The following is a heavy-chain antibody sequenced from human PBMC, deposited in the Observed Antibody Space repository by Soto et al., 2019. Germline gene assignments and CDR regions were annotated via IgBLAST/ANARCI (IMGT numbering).Heavy chain of an antibody. CDR2: ISAYNGNT. Sequence: GASVKVSCKASGYTFTSYGISWVRQAPGQGLEWMGWISAYNGNTNYAQKLQGRVTMTTDTSTSTAYMELRSLRSDDTAVYYCARDLPPRLTRPDWFDPWGQGTLVTVSS. D-gene: IGHD6-6*01. J-gene: IGHJ5*02. CDR3: ARDLPPRLTRPDWFDP. V-gene: IGHV1-18*01. CDR1: GYTFTSYG.